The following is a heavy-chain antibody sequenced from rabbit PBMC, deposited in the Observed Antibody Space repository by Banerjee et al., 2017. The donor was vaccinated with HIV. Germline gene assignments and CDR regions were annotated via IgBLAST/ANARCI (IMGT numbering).Heavy chain of an antibody. J-gene: IGHJ4*01. CDR2: IETGGSGST. V-gene: IGHV1S40*01. Sequence: QSLEESGGDLVKPGASLTLTCTASGFSFSSSYYMCWVRQAPGKGLEWIAYIETGGSGSTSYAGWAKGRFTISKTSSTTVTLQMTSLTAADTATYFCARDLAGVIGWNFDLWGPGTLVTVS. CDR3: ARDLAGVIGWNFDL. CDR1: GFSFSSSYY. D-gene: IGHD4-1*01.